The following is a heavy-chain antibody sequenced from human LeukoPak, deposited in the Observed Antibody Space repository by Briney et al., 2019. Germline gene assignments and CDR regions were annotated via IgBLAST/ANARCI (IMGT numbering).Heavy chain of an antibody. D-gene: IGHD2-15*01. CDR1: GFTFSSYG. J-gene: IGHJ4*02. CDR2: ISYDGSNK. CDR3: AKSGYCSGGSCYYFDY. V-gene: IGHV3-30*18. Sequence: GGSLRLSCAASGFTFSSYGMHWVRQATGKGLEWVAVISYDGSNKYYADSVKGRFTISRDNSKNTLYLQMNSLRAEDTAVYYCAKSGYCSGGSCYYFDYWGQGTLVTVSS.